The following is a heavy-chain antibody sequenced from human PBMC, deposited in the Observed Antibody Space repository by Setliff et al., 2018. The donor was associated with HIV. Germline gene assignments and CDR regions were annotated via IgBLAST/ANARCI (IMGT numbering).Heavy chain of an antibody. J-gene: IGHJ4*02. V-gene: IGHV1-18*01. Sequence: ASVKVSCKAFGYSFTSYGISWVRQAPGQGLEWMGWISTYNGNTNYAQKVQGRVTMTTDASTNTAYMELRSLRSDDTAVYYCARDEQYQLLLDYWGQGTLVTVSS. CDR1: GYSFTSYG. D-gene: IGHD2-2*01. CDR3: ARDEQYQLLLDY. CDR2: ISTYNGNT.